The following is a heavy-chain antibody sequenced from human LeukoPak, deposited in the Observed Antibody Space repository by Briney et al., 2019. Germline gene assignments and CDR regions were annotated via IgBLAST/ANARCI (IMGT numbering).Heavy chain of an antibody. D-gene: IGHD6-19*01. V-gene: IGHV3-23*01. CDR1: GFTVSDYD. Sequence: GGSLRLSCVASGFTVSDYDMSWVRQAPGKGLEWVSAISASAYTTYYADSVKGRFTISRDNSKNTLYLQMNSLRAEDTALYYCAKEISVAALGGYWGQGTLVTVSS. CDR3: AKEISVAALGGY. CDR2: ISASAYTT. J-gene: IGHJ4*02.